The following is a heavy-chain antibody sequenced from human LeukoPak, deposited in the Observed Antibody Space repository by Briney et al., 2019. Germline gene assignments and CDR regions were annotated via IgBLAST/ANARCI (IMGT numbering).Heavy chain of an antibody. CDR2: IYYTGST. CDR3: ARQGSGNYLSPVNY. J-gene: IGHJ4*02. Sequence: SETLSLTCTVSGGSISSSSYYWGWLRQPPGKGLEWIGSIYYTGSTYYNPSLKRRVTISVDTSNNQFSLKLSSVTAADTAVYYCARQGSGNYLSPVNYWGQGTLVTVSS. D-gene: IGHD1-26*01. CDR1: GGSISSSSYY. V-gene: IGHV4-39*01.